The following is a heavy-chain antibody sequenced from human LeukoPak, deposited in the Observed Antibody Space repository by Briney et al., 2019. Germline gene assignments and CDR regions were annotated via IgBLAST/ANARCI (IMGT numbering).Heavy chain of an antibody. CDR3: AKDKRDYYYYMDV. Sequence: GGSLRLSCAASGFTFSSYWMHWVRQAPGKGLVWVSRINSDGSSTSYADSVKGRFTISRDNAKNSLYLQMNSLRAEDTALYYCAKDKRDYYYYMDVWGKGTTVTVSS. CDR1: GFTFSSYW. J-gene: IGHJ6*03. CDR2: INSDGSST. V-gene: IGHV3-74*01.